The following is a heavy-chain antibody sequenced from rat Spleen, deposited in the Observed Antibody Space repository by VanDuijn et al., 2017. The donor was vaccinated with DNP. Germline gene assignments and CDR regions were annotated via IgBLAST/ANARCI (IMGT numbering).Heavy chain of an antibody. V-gene: IGHV5-25*01. D-gene: IGHD1-1*01. Sequence: EVQLVESGGGLVQPGRSLTLSCEVSGFTFNNYFMAWVRQAPKKGLEWVATISIGGGGTYYPDSVKGRFTISRDNAKSTLYLQMDSLRSEDTATYYCARQRWYYSGEGMDYWGQGVMVTVSS. CDR2: ISIGGGGT. CDR1: GFTFNNYF. J-gene: IGHJ2*01. CDR3: ARQRWYYSGEGMDY.